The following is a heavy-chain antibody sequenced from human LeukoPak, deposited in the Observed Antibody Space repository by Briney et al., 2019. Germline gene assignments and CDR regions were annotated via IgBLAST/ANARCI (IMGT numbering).Heavy chain of an antibody. J-gene: IGHJ4*02. D-gene: IGHD3-3*02. Sequence: GGSLRLSCADSGFTFSDNVMAWVRRAPGKGLQWVSAITPKARDKDYAVSVRGRFTISRDDSKNMVYLQMNSLRAEDTAVYYCAKVWGPYIRIYYVYYFDYWGQGSLVTVAS. CDR2: ITPKARDK. V-gene: IGHV3-23*01. CDR3: AKVWGPYIRIYYVYYFDY. CDR1: GFTFSDNV.